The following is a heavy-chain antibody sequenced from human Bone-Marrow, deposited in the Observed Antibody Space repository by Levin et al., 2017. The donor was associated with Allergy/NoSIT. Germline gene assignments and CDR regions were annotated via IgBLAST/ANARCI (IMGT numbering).Heavy chain of an antibody. CDR2: IYYSGST. D-gene: IGHD2-2*01. J-gene: IGHJ6*02. V-gene: IGHV4-39*01. CDR3: ARLGDIVVVPAAKKIYGMDG. CDR1: GGSISSSSYY. Sequence: SETLSLTCTVSGGSISSSSYYWGWIRQPPGKGLEWIGSIYYSGSTYYNPSLKSRVTISVDTSKNQFSLKLSSVTAADTAVYYCARLGDIVVVPAAKKIYGMDGWGQGTTVTVSS.